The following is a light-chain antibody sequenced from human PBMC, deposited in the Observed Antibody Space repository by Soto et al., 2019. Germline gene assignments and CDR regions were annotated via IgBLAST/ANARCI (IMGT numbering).Light chain of an antibody. CDR2: AAS. CDR1: QGISSY. CDR3: QQYYSYPLT. Sequence: AIRMTQAPSSLSASTGDRVTITCRASQGISSYLAWYQQKPGKAPKLLIYAASTLQSGVQSRFSVSGSATDFTITISCLQSEDFTTYYCQQYYSYPLTFGQGTKVEIK. V-gene: IGKV1-8*01. J-gene: IGKJ1*01.